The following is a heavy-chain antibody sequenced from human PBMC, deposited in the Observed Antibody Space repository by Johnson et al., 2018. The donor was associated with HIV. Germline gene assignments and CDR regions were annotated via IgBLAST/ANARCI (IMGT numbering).Heavy chain of an antibody. CDR2: ISYAGTDK. Sequence: QVQLVESGGGVVQPGRSLRLSCAASGFTFSNYAMHWVRQAPGRGLEWVAVISYAGTDKYYAESVKGRFTISRDLSKNTLFLQMNSLRADDTAVYYCAKVAVATAAGGVGLNIWGPGTMVTVSS. CDR3: AKVAVATAAGGVGLNI. D-gene: IGHD6-13*01. J-gene: IGHJ3*02. V-gene: IGHV3-30*04. CDR1: GFTFSNYA.